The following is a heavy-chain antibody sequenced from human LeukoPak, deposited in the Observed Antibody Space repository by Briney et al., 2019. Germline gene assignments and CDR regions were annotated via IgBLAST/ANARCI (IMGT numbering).Heavy chain of an antibody. D-gene: IGHD5-24*01. J-gene: IGHJ4*02. CDR1: GGSISNYY. CDR2: IYYSGST. CDR3: ARENGWDGYNPTGFDY. V-gene: IGHV4-59*12. Sequence: SSETLSLTCTVSGGSISNYYWTWIRQPPGKGLEWIGYIYYSGSTYYNPSLKSRVTISVDTSKNQFSLKLSSVTAADTAVYYCARENGWDGYNPTGFDYWGQGTLVTVSS.